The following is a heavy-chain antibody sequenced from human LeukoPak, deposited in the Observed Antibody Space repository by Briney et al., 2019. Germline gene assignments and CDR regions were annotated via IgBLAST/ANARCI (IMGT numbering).Heavy chain of an antibody. CDR1: GGSISNYY. CDR2: LYHTGNA. V-gene: IGHV4-59*08. J-gene: IGHJ4*02. Sequence: SETLSLTCTVSGGSISNYYWSWIRQPPGKGLEWIGYLYHTGNANYNPSLRSRVTISVDTSKNQFSLRLSSVTAADTAVYYCASNKGQWLFSDWGQGTLVTVSS. D-gene: IGHD6-19*01. CDR3: ASNKGQWLFSD.